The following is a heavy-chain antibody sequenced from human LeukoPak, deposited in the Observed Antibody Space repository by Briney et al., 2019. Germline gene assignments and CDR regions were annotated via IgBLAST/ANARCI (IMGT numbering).Heavy chain of an antibody. V-gene: IGHV3-21*01. CDR3: ARGDSGSYLFYY. CDR1: GFTFSSYS. CDR2: ISSSSSYI. D-gene: IGHD1-26*01. Sequence: GGSLRPSCAASGFTFSSYSMNWVRQAPGKGLEWVSSISSSSSYIYYADSVKGRFTISRDNAKNSLYLQMNSLRAEDTAVYYCARGDSGSYLFYYWGQGTLVTVPS. J-gene: IGHJ4*02.